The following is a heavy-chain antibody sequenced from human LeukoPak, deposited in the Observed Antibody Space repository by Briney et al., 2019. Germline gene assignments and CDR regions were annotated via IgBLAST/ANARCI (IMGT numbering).Heavy chain of an antibody. J-gene: IGHJ3*02. CDR3: ARDGGYYYDSSGYGAFDI. CDR1: GGSISSYY. CDR2: IYYSGST. Sequence: AETLSLTCTVSGGSISSYYWSWIRQLPGKGLEWIGYIYYSGSTNYNTSLKSRVTISVDTSKNQFSLKLSSVTAADTAVYYCARDGGYYYDSSGYGAFDIWGQGTMVTVSS. D-gene: IGHD3-22*01. V-gene: IGHV4-59*01.